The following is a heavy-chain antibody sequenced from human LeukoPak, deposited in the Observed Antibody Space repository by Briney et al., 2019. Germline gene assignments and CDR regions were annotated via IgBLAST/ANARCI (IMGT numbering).Heavy chain of an antibody. CDR3: ARRLVKDYYGSGSYSHDAFDI. V-gene: IGHV5-51*01. CDR2: IYPGDSDT. CDR1: GYSFTSYW. Sequence: GESLKISCKGSGYSFTSYWICWVRQMPGKGLEWMGIIYPGDSDTRYSPSFQGQVTISADKSISTAYLQWSSLKASDTAMYYCARRLVKDYYGSGSYSHDAFDIWGQGTMVTVSS. J-gene: IGHJ3*02. D-gene: IGHD3-10*01.